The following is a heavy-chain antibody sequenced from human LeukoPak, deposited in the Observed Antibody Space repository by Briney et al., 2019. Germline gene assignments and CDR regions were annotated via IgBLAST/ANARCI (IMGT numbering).Heavy chain of an antibody. V-gene: IGHV1-18*01. J-gene: IGHJ4*02. D-gene: IGHD3-16*02. Sequence: ASVKVSCKASGYTFTSYGISWVRRAPGQGLEWMGWISAYNGNTNYAQKLQGRVTMTTDTSTSTAYMELRSLRSDDTAVYYCARGAAAGPNYDYVWGSYRRTLSSLSPGDYWGQGTLVTVSS. CDR1: GYTFTSYG. CDR2: ISAYNGNT. CDR3: ARGAAAGPNYDYVWGSYRRTLSSLSPGDY.